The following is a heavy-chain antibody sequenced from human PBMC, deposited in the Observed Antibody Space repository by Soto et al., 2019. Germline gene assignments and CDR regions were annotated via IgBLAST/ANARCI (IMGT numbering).Heavy chain of an antibody. D-gene: IGHD2-15*01. V-gene: IGHV3-7*01. CDR3: APSPYCSGGGCYAVDWFDP. J-gene: IGHJ5*02. Sequence: PGGSLRLSCAASGFTFSSFWMNGVRQAPGKGLEWVANIKQDGSEKNYVDSVKGRFTISRDNAKNSVYLQMNSLRAEDTAVYYCAPSPYCSGGGCYAVDWFDPWGQGTLVPVS. CDR2: IKQDGSEK. CDR1: GFTFSSFW.